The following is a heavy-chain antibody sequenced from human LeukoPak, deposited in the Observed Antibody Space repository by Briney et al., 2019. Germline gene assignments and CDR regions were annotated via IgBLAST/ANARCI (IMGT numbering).Heavy chain of an antibody. D-gene: IGHD1-26*01. CDR1: GFTFNTHE. CDR2: ISSGGSTK. V-gene: IGHV3-48*03. J-gene: IGHJ1*01. Sequence: GGSLRLSCAAPGFTFNTHEMNWVRQAPGKGLEWVSYISSGGSTKYYADSVKGRFTISRDNAKDSLYLQMNSLRSEDTAVYYCARVPPSVGEATSEYFQDWGQGTLVTVSS. CDR3: ARVPPSVGEATSEYFQD.